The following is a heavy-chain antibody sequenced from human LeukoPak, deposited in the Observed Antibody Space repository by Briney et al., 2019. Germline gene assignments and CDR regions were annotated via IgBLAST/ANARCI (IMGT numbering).Heavy chain of an antibody. J-gene: IGHJ4*02. Sequence: GASVKVSCKASAYTLSSYNINWVRQAPGQGLEWMGWISTYNGNTNYAQKLQGRVTMTIDTSTSTAYMELRSLRSDDTAVYYCATIVTAIPYWGQGTLVTVSS. V-gene: IGHV1-18*04. CDR3: ATIVTAIPY. CDR1: AYTLSSYN. CDR2: ISTYNGNT. D-gene: IGHD5-12*01.